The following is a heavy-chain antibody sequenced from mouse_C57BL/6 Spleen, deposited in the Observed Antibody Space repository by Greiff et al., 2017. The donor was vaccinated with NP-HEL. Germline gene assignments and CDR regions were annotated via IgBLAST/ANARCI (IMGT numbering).Heavy chain of an antibody. V-gene: IGHV5-12*01. Sequence: EVQLVESGGGLVQPGGSLKLSCAASGFTFSDYYMYWVRQTPEKRLEWVAYISNGGGSTYYPDTVKGRFTISRDNAKNSLYLQMSRLKAEDTAMYYCARHGRYDYGGELDYWGQGTTLTVSS. CDR1: GFTFSDYY. CDR3: ARHGRYDYGGELDY. J-gene: IGHJ2*01. D-gene: IGHD2-4*01. CDR2: ISNGGGST.